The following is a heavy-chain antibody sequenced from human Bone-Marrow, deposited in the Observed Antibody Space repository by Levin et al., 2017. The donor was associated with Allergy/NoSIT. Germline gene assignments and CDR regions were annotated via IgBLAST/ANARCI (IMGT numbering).Heavy chain of an antibody. D-gene: IGHD6-25*01. Sequence: GESLKISCKDSGYNFAHYWIGWVRQMPGKGLEWMGIIYPDDSDTRYSPSFQGQVTISADKSINTAYLQLSSLKASDTAMYYCASQGGSSGNAFDIWGQGTMVTVSS. CDR2: IYPDDSDT. CDR1: GYNFAHYW. J-gene: IGHJ3*02. V-gene: IGHV5-51*01. CDR3: ASQGGSSGNAFDI.